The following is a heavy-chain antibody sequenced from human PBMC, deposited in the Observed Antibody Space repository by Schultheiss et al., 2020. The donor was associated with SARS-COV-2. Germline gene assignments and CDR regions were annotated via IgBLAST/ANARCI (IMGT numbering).Heavy chain of an antibody. V-gene: IGHV1-69*06. J-gene: IGHJ4*02. CDR3: ARVGLKYSSGWYFSDF. CDR2: IIPIFGTA. Sequence: SVKVSCKASGGTFSSYAISWVRQAPGQGLEWMGGIIPIFGTANYAQKFQGRVTITADKSTSTAYMELSSLRSEDTAVYYCARVGLKYSSGWYFSDFWGQGTLVTVSS. CDR1: GGTFSSYA. D-gene: IGHD6-19*01.